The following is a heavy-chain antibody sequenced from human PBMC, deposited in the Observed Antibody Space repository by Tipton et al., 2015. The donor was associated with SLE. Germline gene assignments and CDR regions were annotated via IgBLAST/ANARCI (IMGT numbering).Heavy chain of an antibody. D-gene: IGHD5-18*01. CDR3: ARMGISYGKYHFDY. J-gene: IGHJ4*02. V-gene: IGHV4-31*03. Sequence: TLSLTCTVSGGSISSGSYYWSWIRQPAGKGLEWIGYIYYSGSTYYNPSLKSRVTISVDTSKNQFSLKLSSVTAADTAVYYCARMGISYGKYHFDYWGQGTLVTVSS. CDR2: IYYSGST. CDR1: GGSISSGSYY.